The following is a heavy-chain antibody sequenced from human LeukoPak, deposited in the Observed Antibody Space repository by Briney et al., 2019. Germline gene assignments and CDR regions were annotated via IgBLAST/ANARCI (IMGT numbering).Heavy chain of an antibody. CDR1: GFTFSSYW. CDR3: AREDSGYDSWDYYYYYMDV. CDR2: INSDGSST. D-gene: IGHD5-12*01. Sequence: GGSLRLSCAASGFTFSSYWMHWVRQVPGKGLVWVSRINSDGSSTSYADSVKGRFTISRDNAKNTLYLQMNSLRAEDTAVYYCAREDSGYDSWDYYYYYMDVWGKGTTVTISS. J-gene: IGHJ6*03. V-gene: IGHV3-74*01.